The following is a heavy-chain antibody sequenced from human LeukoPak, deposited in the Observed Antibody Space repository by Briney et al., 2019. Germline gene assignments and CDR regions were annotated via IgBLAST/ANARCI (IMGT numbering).Heavy chain of an antibody. CDR1: GYSFTSYW. V-gene: IGHV5-51*01. CDR3: ARCPDRDYGDYGGNWFDP. D-gene: IGHD4-17*01. Sequence: GESLKISCKGSGYSFTSYWIDWVRQMPGKGLEWKGIIYPGDSDTRYSPSFQGQVTISADKSISTAYLQWSSLKASDTAMYYCARCPDRDYGDYGGNWFDPWGQGTLVTVSS. CDR2: IYPGDSDT. J-gene: IGHJ5*02.